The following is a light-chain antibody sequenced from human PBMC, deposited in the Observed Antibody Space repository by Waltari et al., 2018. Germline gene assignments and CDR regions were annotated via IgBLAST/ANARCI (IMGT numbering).Light chain of an antibody. CDR2: KVS. Sequence: DVVMTQSPLSLPVTLGQPASISCRPIQSLVYSDGNTYWNWFKQRPGQSPRRLICKVSTRDSGVPDRFSGSGSGTDFTLKISRVEAEDVGVYYCMQGSHWPYTFGQGTKLEIK. CDR1: QSLVYSDGNTY. J-gene: IGKJ2*01. CDR3: MQGSHWPYT. V-gene: IGKV2-30*01.